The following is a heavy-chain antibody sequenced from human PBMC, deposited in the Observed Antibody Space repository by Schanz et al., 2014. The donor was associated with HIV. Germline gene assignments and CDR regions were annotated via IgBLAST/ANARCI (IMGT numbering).Heavy chain of an antibody. CDR3: ARVSWGSSWSLDY. J-gene: IGHJ4*02. V-gene: IGHV3-23*01. CDR2: LSGSGGNT. CDR1: GFTFSSYA. D-gene: IGHD6-13*01. Sequence: EVQLLESGGGLVQPGGSLRLSCAASGFTFSSYAMSWVRQAPGKGLEWVSALSGSGGNTYYADSVKGRFTIARDNAKTSLYLQMNSLRDEDTAVYFCARVSWGSSWSLDYWGQGTLVTVSS.